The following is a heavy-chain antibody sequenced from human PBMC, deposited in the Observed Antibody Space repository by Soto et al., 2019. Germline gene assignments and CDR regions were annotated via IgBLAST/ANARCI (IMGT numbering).Heavy chain of an antibody. Sequence: PSETLSLTCTFSYGSIISSSYYWGWIRQPPGKGLEWIGSIYYSGSTYYNPPLKSRVTISVDTSKNQSSLKLSSVTAADTAVYYCARLGIAAAGSGMDVWGQGTTVTVSS. CDR2: IYYSGST. V-gene: IGHV4-39*01. CDR3: ARLGIAAAGSGMDV. J-gene: IGHJ6*02. D-gene: IGHD6-13*01. CDR1: YGSIISSSYY.